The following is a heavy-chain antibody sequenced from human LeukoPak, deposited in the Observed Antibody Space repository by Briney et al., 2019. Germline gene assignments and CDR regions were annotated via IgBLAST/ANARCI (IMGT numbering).Heavy chain of an antibody. D-gene: IGHD1-14*01. CDR3: ARDGRETGSNGLIDY. CDR2: IYYSGST. V-gene: IGHV4-30-4*08. CDR1: GGSISSGDYY. J-gene: IGHJ4*02. Sequence: TSQTLSLTCTVSGGSISSGDYYWSWIRQPPGKGLEWIGYIYYSGSTYYNPSLKSRVTISVDTSKNQFSLKLSSVTAADTAVYYCARDGRETGSNGLIDYWGQGTLVTVSS.